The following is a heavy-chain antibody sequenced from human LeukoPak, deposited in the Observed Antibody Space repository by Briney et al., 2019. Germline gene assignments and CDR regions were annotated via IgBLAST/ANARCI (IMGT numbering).Heavy chain of an antibody. CDR2: ISSSTTYI. J-gene: IGHJ4*02. CDR3: TRDPSNSGSYSRLDY. Sequence: EPGGSLRLSCAASGFTFSSYSMNWVRQAPGKGLEWVSSISSSTTYIYYADSVKGRFTISRDNAKNSLYLQMNSLRAEDTALYYCTRDPSNSGSYSRLDYWGQGTLVTVSS. V-gene: IGHV3-21*01. D-gene: IGHD1-26*01. CDR1: GFTFSSYS.